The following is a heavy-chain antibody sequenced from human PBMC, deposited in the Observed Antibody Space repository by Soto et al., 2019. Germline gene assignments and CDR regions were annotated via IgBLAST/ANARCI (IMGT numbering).Heavy chain of an antibody. Sequence: QVQLVESGGGVVQPGRSLRLSCAASGFTFNKYGIHWVRQAPGKGLEWVAVISYNGNSKYFSDSVKGRFAISRDSSNNTVFLQMNSLRPEDSAVYYCAQDRLDLVIVGDLDLWGQGTLLTVSS. CDR3: AQDRLDLVIVGDLDL. CDR1: GFTFNKYG. J-gene: IGHJ4*02. CDR2: ISYNGNSK. D-gene: IGHD1-26*01. V-gene: IGHV3-30*18.